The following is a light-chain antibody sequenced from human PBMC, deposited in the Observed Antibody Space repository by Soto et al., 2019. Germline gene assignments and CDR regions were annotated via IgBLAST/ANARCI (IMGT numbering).Light chain of an antibody. CDR2: SAY. V-gene: IGKV1-27*01. J-gene: IGKJ5*01. Sequence: DIQMTQSPSSLSSSGGDRVTITCRASQVIGNYLAWYQQKPGKVPKLLIYSAYTLQSGVPSRFSGSGSGTDFTLTISSLQPDDFATYYCQQYNGFPITFGQGTRLEIK. CDR1: QVIGNY. CDR3: QQYNGFPIT.